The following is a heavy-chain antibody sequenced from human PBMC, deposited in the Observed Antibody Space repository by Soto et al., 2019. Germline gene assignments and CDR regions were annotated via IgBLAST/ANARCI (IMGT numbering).Heavy chain of an antibody. CDR3: VRDYYDGSASYGFEF. CDR1: GYVFTGYY. J-gene: IGHJ4*03. D-gene: IGHD3-22*01. Sequence: ASVKVSCKASGYVFTGYYIDWVRQAPGQGLEWMGWINPKSGGANIAQKFQGWVTLTRDTSISTTYMEVNRLTSNDTAVYYCVRDYYDGSASYGFEFWGQGTPVTVSS. CDR2: INPKSGGA. V-gene: IGHV1-2*04.